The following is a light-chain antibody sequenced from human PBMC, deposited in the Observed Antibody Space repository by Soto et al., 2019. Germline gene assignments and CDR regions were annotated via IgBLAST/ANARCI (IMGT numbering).Light chain of an antibody. CDR1: SSDLGGYTY. V-gene: IGLV2-11*01. CDR2: DVI. J-gene: IGLJ3*02. Sequence: QSVLTQPRSVSGSPGQSVTISCTGTSSDLGGYTYVSWYQHHPGKVPKLMIYDVIKRPSGVPDRFSGSKSGNTASLTISGLQAEDEADYHCCSYAGNYPVMFGGGTQLTVL. CDR3: CSYAGNYPVM.